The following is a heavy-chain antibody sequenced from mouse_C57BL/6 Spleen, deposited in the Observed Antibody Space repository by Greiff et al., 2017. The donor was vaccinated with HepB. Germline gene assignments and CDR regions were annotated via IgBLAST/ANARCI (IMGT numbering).Heavy chain of an antibody. CDR1: GYAFSSYW. CDR2: IYPGDGDT. V-gene: IGHV1-80*01. CDR3: ARSEGSSYYAMDY. D-gene: IGHD1-1*01. J-gene: IGHJ4*01. Sequence: LQESGAELVKPGASVKISCKASGYAFSSYWMNWVKQRPGKGLEWIGQIYPGDGDTNYNGKFKGKATLTADKSSSTAYMQLSSLTSEDSAVYFCARSEGSSYYAMDYWGQGTSVTVSS.